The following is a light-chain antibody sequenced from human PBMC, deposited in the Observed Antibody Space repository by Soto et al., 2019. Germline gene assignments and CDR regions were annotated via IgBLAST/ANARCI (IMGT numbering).Light chain of an antibody. CDR2: DVS. Sequence: QSVLTQPASVSGAPGQSIAISCTGARTDVADVYDYVSWYQQHPGQAPQLIIYDVSNRPSGVSDRFSGSKSVYTASLTISGLLSEDEAEYYCTSYTSSFPFYVFGTGTNVT. CDR3: TSYTSSFPFYV. CDR1: RTDVADVYDY. J-gene: IGLJ1*01. V-gene: IGLV2-14*03.